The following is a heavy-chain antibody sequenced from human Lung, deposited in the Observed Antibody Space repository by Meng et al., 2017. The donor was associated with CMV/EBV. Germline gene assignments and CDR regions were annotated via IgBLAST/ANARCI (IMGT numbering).Heavy chain of an antibody. J-gene: IGHJ6*02. V-gene: IGHV4-39*01. CDR1: VGLISSRSYY. CDR2: IYYSGST. Sequence: PSEXLSLXCTVSVGLISSRSYYWGWIRQPPGKGLEWIGSIYYSGSTYYNPSLKNRVTISVDTSKNQFSLKLSSVTAADTAVYYWARHYVPYTSFGVVNYYYYGMDVWGQGTTVTVSS. D-gene: IGHD3-3*01. CDR3: ARHYVPYTSFGVVNYYYYGMDV.